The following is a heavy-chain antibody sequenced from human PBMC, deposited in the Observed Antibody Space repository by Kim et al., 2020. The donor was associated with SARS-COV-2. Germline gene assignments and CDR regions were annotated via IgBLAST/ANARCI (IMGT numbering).Heavy chain of an antibody. D-gene: IGHD3-10*01. CDR2: ISHGGSTI. J-gene: IGHJ4*02. CDR3: ARPGDGSGSYGY. V-gene: IGHV3-48*02. Sequence: GGSLRLSCAASGFTFSSYSMNWVRQAPGKGLEWVAYISHGGSTIYYADSVKGRFTISRDNAKNSLYLQMNSLRDEDTARYYCARPGDGSGSYGYWGQGTLVTVSS. CDR1: GFTFSSYS.